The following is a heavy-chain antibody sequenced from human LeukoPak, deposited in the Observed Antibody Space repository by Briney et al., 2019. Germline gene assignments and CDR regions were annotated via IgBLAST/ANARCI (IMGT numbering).Heavy chain of an antibody. CDR2: ISAYNGNT. D-gene: IGHD3-16*02. CDR3: ARDRDMITFGGVIADY. V-gene: IGHV1-18*04. J-gene: IGHJ4*02. Sequence: ASVKVSCKASGYTFTSYGISWVRQAPGQGLEWMGRISAYNGNTNYAQKLQGRATVTTDTSTSTAYMELRSLRSDDTAVYYCARDRDMITFGGVIADYWGQGTLVTVSS. CDR1: GYTFTSYG.